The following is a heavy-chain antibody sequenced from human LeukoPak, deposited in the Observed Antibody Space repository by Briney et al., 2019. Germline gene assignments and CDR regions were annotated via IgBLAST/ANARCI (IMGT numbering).Heavy chain of an antibody. Sequence: PGGSLRLSCAASGFTFSSYSMNWVRRAPGKGLEWVSSVSSSSTYMYYADSVKGRFTISRDNAKNSLYLQMNSLRAEDTAVYYCARGIFGSGSYYFDYWGQGTLVTVSS. CDR1: GFTFSSYS. J-gene: IGHJ4*02. CDR2: VSSSSTYM. V-gene: IGHV3-21*01. CDR3: ARGIFGSGSYYFDY. D-gene: IGHD6-19*01.